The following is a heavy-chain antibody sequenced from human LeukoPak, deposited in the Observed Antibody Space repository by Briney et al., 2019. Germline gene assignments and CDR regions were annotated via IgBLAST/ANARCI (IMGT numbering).Heavy chain of an antibody. CDR1: GFTFSSYA. CDR3: ARQEEQQLDFLCVVW. Sequence: LTGGSLRLSCAASGFTFSSYAMSWVRQAPGKGLEWVSAISGSGGSTYYADSVKGRFTISRDNSKNTLYLQMNSLRAEDTAVYYCARQEEQQLDFLCVVWWGQGTLVTVSS. D-gene: IGHD6-13*01. V-gene: IGHV3-23*01. CDR2: ISGSGGST. J-gene: IGHJ4*02.